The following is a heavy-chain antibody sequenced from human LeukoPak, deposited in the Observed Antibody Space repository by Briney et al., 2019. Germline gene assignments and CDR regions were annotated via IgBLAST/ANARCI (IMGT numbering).Heavy chain of an antibody. CDR1: RFTFSSYS. CDR2: ISSTGSYI. CDR3: AGELGYCRGGDY. Sequence: AGGSLRLSCAASRFTFSSYSMNWVRQAPGKGLEWVSSISSTGSYIYYADSVKGRFTISRDNAKNSLYLQMNSLRAEDTAVYYCAGELGYCRGGDYWGQGTLVTVSS. D-gene: IGHD2-15*01. J-gene: IGHJ4*02. V-gene: IGHV3-21*01.